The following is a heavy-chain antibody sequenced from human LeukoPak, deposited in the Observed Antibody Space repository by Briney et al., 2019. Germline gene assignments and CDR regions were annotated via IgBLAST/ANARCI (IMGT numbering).Heavy chain of an antibody. V-gene: IGHV4-39*01. CDR3: ARLPLTSGSYHY. D-gene: IGHD1-26*01. Sequence: SETLSLTCTVSGGSISSGGYYWGWIRQPPGKGLEWIGSIYYSGSTYYNPSLKSRVTISVDTSRSQFSLKLSSVTAADTAVYYCARLPLTSGSYHYWGQGTLVTVSS. CDR2: IYYSGST. J-gene: IGHJ4*02. CDR1: GGSISSGGYY.